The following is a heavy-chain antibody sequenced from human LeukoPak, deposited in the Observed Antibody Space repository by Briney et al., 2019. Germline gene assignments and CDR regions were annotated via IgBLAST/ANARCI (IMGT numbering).Heavy chain of an antibody. CDR2: IYYSGST. V-gene: IGHV4-59*08. CDR3: ARMPRNYGDSGGGFDY. CDR1: GGSISSYY. D-gene: IGHD4-17*01. Sequence: SETLSLTCTVSGGSISSYYWSWIRQPPGKGLEWIGYIYYSGSTNYNPSLKSRVTISVDTSKDQFSLKLSSVTAADTAVYYCARMPRNYGDSGGGFDYWGQGTLVTVSS. J-gene: IGHJ4*02.